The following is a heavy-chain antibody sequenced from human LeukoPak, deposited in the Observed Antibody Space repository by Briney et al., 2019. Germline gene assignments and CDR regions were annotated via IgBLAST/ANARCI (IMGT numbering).Heavy chain of an antibody. D-gene: IGHD3-3*01. CDR2: VNGVGSDR. Sequence: PGGSLRLSCVVSGFTFRNYWMSWVRQAPGKGLVWVSRVNGVGSDRIYADSVKGRFSIFRDNAKNTLYLQMNSLRVEDTAMYYCVRDWDHYDFDSWGQGTLVTVSS. V-gene: IGHV3-74*01. J-gene: IGHJ5*01. CDR3: VRDWDHYDFDS. CDR1: GFTFRNYW.